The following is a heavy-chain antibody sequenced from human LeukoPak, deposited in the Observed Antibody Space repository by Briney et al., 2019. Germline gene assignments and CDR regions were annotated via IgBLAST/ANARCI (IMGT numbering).Heavy chain of an antibody. J-gene: IGHJ4*02. D-gene: IGHD1-26*01. V-gene: IGHV3-48*02. CDR1: GFTFSSYS. CDR3: ASSGSYRSDY. CDR2: ITASGTAM. Sequence: GGSLRLSCAASGFTFSSYSMNWVRQAPGKGLEWVSHITASGTAMFYADSVKDRFTISRDNAKNSLYLQMNSLRDEDTAVYYCASSGSYRSDYWGQGTLVTASS.